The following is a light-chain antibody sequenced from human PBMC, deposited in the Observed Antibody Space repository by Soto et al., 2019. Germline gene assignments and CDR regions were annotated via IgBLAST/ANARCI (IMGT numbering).Light chain of an antibody. CDR1: PSVTNY. CDR2: DTS. J-gene: IGKJ1*01. Sequence: IVVKQSPATLSLSPGERATLSCRASPSVTNYLAWYQQKPGQAPRLLIYDTSTRASGIPARFSGSGSGTEFTLTISSLQSEDFAVYYCQQYNNWWAFGQGTKLDIK. V-gene: IGKV3-15*01. CDR3: QQYNNWWA.